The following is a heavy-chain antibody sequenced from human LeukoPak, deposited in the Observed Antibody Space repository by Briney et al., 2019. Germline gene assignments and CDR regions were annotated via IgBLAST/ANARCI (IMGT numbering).Heavy chain of an antibody. V-gene: IGHV1-46*01. Sequence: ASVKVSCKASGYTFTSYYMHWVRQAPGQGLEWMGMINLSGGAPNYAQKFQDRVTMTKDTSTSTVYMEVSSLRSEDTAVYYCARKVYASNDYYYEYYLDYWGQGTLVTVSS. CDR3: ARKVYASNDYYYEYYLDY. D-gene: IGHD3-22*01. CDR2: INLSGGAP. CDR1: GYTFTSYY. J-gene: IGHJ4*02.